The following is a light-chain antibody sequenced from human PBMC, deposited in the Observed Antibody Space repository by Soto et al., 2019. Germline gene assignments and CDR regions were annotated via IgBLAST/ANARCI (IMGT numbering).Light chain of an antibody. CDR1: QRVSSSY. CDR3: QQYGSSFT. J-gene: IGKJ3*01. Sequence: EIVLTQSPGTLSLSPGERATLSCRASQRVSSSYLAWYQQKPGQAPSPLIYGAPSRATGIPDRFSGSGSGTDFTLTISRLEPEDFAVYYCQQYGSSFTFGPGTKVDIK. V-gene: IGKV3-20*01. CDR2: GAP.